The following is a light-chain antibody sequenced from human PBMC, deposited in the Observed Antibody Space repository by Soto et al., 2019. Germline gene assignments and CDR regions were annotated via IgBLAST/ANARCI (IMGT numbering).Light chain of an antibody. V-gene: IGKV3-11*01. CDR1: QSVSSY. Sequence: SVLTQSPATLSLSPGERATLSCRASQSVSSYLAWYQQKPGQAPRLLIYDASNRATGIPARFSGSGSGTDFTLTISSLEPEDFAVYYCQQRSNWPRWTFGQGITVDIK. CDR3: QQRSNWPRWT. J-gene: IGKJ1*01. CDR2: DAS.